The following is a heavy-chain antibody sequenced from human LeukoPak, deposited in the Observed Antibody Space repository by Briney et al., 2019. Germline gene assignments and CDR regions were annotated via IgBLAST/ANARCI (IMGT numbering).Heavy chain of an antibody. J-gene: IGHJ4*02. Sequence: SETLSLTCAVYGGSFSGYYWNWIRQPPGKGLEWIGEINQSGSTNYNPSLKSRVTVSFDTSKNQFSLKLSSVTAADTAVYYCARGRAFFDWGQGTLVTVSS. CDR3: ARGRAFFD. CDR1: GGSFSGYY. D-gene: IGHD3-3*02. V-gene: IGHV4-34*01. CDR2: INQSGST.